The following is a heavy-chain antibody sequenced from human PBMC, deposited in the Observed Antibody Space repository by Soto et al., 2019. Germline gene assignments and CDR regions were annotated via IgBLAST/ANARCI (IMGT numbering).Heavy chain of an antibody. CDR2: ISSSGRTI. CDR3: ARGQVEYRYCSSTSCYAANP. Sequence: QVQLVESGGGLVKPGGSLRLSCAASGFTFSDYYMSWIRQAPGKGLEWVSYISSSGRTIYYADSVKGRFTISRDNAKNSLYLQMNSLRAEDTAVYYCARGQVEYRYCSSTSCYAANPWGQGTLVTVSS. CDR1: GFTFSDYY. J-gene: IGHJ5*02. D-gene: IGHD2-2*01. V-gene: IGHV3-11*01.